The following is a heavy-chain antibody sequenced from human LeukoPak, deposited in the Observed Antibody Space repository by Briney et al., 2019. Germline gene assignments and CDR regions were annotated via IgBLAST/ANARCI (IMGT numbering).Heavy chain of an antibody. CDR3: ASVLSGKVDY. V-gene: IGHV1-69*04. D-gene: IGHD3-3*01. CDR2: IIPILGIA. CDR1: GGTFSSYA. J-gene: IGHJ4*02. Sequence: GASVKVFCKASGGTFSSYAISWVRQAPGQGLEWMGRIIPILGIANYAQKFQGRVTITADNSTSTAYMELSSLRSEDTAVYYCASVLSGKVDYWGQGTLVTVSS.